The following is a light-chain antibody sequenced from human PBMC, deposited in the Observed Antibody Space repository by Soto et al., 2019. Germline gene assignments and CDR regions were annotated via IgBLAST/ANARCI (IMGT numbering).Light chain of an antibody. CDR1: QSLLQRSGYHY. Sequence: DIVPTQSPLPLPVTPGEPASISCRSSQSLLQRSGYHYLDWYLQKPGQSPQLLIYLGSNRATGVPDRFSGSGSGTDFTLKISRVEAEDVGVYYCLHALQPPPAFGQGTKVEIK. V-gene: IGKV2-28*01. CDR2: LGS. CDR3: LHALQPPPA. J-gene: IGKJ1*01.